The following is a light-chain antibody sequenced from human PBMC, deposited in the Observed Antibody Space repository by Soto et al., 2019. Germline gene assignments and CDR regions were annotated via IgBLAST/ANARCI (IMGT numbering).Light chain of an antibody. CDR3: QQYYYWPANS. CDR1: QNIDNN. Sequence: EIVMTQSPVTLSVSPGERATLSCRASQNIDNNLAWYQQKLGQTPRLLIYGASTRATGAPARFSGSGSGTDFTLTISSLQSEDFAVYYCQQYYYWPANSFGQGTKLEIK. J-gene: IGKJ2*03. CDR2: GAS. V-gene: IGKV3-15*01.